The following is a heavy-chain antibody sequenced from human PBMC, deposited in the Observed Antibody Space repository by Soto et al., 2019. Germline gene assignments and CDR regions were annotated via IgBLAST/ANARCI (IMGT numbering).Heavy chain of an antibody. CDR2: IKQDGSEK. CDR3: ARASDIVGPSWFDP. V-gene: IGHV3-7*01. J-gene: IGHJ5*02. CDR1: GFTFSSYW. D-gene: IGHD2-15*01. Sequence: GGSRRLSCAASGFTFSSYWMSWVHQAPGKGLEWVANIKQDGSEKYYVDSVKGRFTMSRDNAKNALYLQMNSLRAEDTAVCYFARASDIVGPSWFDPWGQRTLVTVSS.